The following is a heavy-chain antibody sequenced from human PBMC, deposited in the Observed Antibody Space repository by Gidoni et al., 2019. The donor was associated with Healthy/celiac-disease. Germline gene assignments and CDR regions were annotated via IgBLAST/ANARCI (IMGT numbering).Heavy chain of an antibody. V-gene: IGHV3-9*01. Sequence: VQLVESGGGLVQPGRYLRLSCAASGFTFEDYAMHWVRQAPGKGLEWVSGISWNSGSIGYADSVKGRFTISRDNAKNSLYLQMNSLRAEDTALYYCAKDMDWNDVHDAFDIWGQGTMVTVSS. CDR3: AKDMDWNDVHDAFDI. CDR1: GFTFEDYA. CDR2: ISWNSGSI. J-gene: IGHJ3*02. D-gene: IGHD1-1*01.